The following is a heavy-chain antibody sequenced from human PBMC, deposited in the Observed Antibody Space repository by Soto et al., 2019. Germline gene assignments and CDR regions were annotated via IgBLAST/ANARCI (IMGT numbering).Heavy chain of an antibody. CDR2: IYTAGST. D-gene: IGHD5-12*01. J-gene: IGHJ4*02. Sequence: EVQLVESGGGLVQPGGSLRLSCAASGFTVSNSYMTWVRQAPGKGLEWVSVIYTAGSTFYADSVKGRFTISRDTSKNTVYLHMNSLRAEDTAVYYCARDMATQGAYWGQGALVTVSS. V-gene: IGHV3-66*01. CDR1: GFTVSNSY. CDR3: ARDMATQGAY.